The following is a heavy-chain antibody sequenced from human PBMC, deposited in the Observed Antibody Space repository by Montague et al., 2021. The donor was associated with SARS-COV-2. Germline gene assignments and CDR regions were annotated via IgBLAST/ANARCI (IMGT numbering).Heavy chain of an antibody. CDR2: MCYSGST. J-gene: IGHJ4*02. CDR1: GGSISSYY. V-gene: IGHV4-59*13. CDR3: ARDFDY. Sequence: SETLSLTCTVSGGSISSYYWSWIRQPPGKGLEWIGYMCYSGSTNYNPSLKSRVTLSVDTSKNQFSLKLGSVAAADTAVYYCARDFDYWGQGTLVTVSS.